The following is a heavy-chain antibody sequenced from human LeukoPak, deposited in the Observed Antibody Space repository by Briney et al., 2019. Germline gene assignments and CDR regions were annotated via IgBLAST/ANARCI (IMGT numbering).Heavy chain of an antibody. V-gene: IGHV3-15*01. CDR1: GFTFSIAW. D-gene: IGHD1-1*01. J-gene: IGHJ4*02. Sequence: GGSLRLSCAASGFTFSIAWMSWVRQAPGKGLEWVGHIKTKTDGGPTDYTAPVKGRFTISRDDSKNTLYLQMNSLKNEDTAVYYCTVGFVHTTYFDNWGQGTLVTVSS. CDR2: IKTKTDGGPT. CDR3: TVGFVHTTYFDN.